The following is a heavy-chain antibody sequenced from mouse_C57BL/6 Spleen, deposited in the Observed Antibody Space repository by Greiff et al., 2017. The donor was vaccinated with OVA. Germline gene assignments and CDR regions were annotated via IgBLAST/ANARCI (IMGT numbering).Heavy chain of an antibody. Sequence: QVQLKESGAELVKPGASVKLSCKASGYTFTSYWMQWVKQRPGQGLEWIGEIDPSDSYTNYNQKFKGKATLTVDTSSSTAYMQLSSLTSEDSAVYNCAREDNYDVDDWGQGTTLTVSS. D-gene: IGHD2-12*01. CDR3: AREDNYDVDD. CDR2: IDPSDSYT. V-gene: IGHV1-50*01. J-gene: IGHJ2*01. CDR1: GYTFTSYW.